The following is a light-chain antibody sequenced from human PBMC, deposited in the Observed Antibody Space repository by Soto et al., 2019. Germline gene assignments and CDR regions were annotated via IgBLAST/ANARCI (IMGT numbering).Light chain of an antibody. V-gene: IGKV3-11*01. CDR3: QQRSTWPPYT. J-gene: IGKJ2*01. CDR2: DVS. Sequence: EIVLTQSPATLSLSPGERATRSCRASQSVSSYLAWYQQKPGQAPRLLIYDVSNMATGIPARFSGSGSGTDFHLTIRSLEPEDFAVYYCQQRSTWPPYTFGEGTKLEIK. CDR1: QSVSSY.